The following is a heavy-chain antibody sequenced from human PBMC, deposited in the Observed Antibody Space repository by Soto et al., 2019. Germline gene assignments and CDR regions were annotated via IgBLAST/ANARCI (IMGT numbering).Heavy chain of an antibody. D-gene: IGHD2-21*01. Sequence: QVPLQASGPGLMKPSGTLSLTCAVSGGSFTSNWWRWVRQPPGQGLAWIAEIFHTGSANYNPSLMRRLTISMDKSRNHLSLNLNSVTAADTAVYFCARHIAVSGTRGFDHWGQGTLVTVSS. CDR1: GGSFTSNW. CDR2: IFHTGSA. CDR3: ARHIAVSGTRGFDH. V-gene: IGHV4-4*02. J-gene: IGHJ4*02.